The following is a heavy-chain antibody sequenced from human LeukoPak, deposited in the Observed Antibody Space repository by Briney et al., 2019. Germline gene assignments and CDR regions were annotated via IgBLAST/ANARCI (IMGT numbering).Heavy chain of an antibody. CDR3: ARGGPYDFWSGYYTLRTSWFDP. J-gene: IGHJ5*02. CDR1: GYTFTSYH. CDR2: INPSGGST. V-gene: IGHV1-46*01. Sequence: ASVKVSCKASGYTFTSYHMHWVRQAPGQGLEWMGIINPSGGSTSYAQKFQGRVTMTRDTSTSTVYMELSSLRSEDTAVYYCARGGPYDFWSGYYTLRTSWFDPWGQGTLVTVSS. D-gene: IGHD3-3*01.